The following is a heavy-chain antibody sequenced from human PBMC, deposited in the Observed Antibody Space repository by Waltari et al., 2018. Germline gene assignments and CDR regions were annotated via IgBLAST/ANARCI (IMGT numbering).Heavy chain of an antibody. CDR2: ISHESSSQ. J-gene: IGHJ3*02. CDR3: VIGEAVGAADDAFDI. CDR1: GFMFSNYA. D-gene: IGHD1-26*01. V-gene: IGHV3-30-3*01. Sequence: QVLLVESGGGVVQPGRSLRLSCAASGFMFSNYALHWVRQAPGKGLDWITIISHESSSQYYADSVKGRFSISRVNSKNTLYLQMNSLTTEDTAVYYCVIGEAVGAADDAFDIWGQGTMVTVSS.